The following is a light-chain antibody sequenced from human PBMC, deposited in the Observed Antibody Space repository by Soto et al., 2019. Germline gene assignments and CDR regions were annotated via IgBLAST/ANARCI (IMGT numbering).Light chain of an antibody. J-gene: IGKJ4*01. Sequence: EMVLTRSPGTLSLSPVEIGALSCMARQIVSYYLAWYQQKPGQAPRLLIYDASSRATGVPDRFSGSGSGTDFTLTISRLEPEDFAVYYCQHCQPYGDSPPLTFGGGTKVDIK. CDR2: DAS. CDR3: QHCQPYGDSPPLT. V-gene: IGKV3-20*01. CDR1: QIVSYY.